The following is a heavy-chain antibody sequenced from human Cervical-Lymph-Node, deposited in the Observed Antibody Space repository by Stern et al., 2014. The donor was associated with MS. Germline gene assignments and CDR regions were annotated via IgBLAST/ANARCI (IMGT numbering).Heavy chain of an antibody. CDR2: IYPGGSDI. CDR1: GYSFPAYW. Sequence: VQLVQAGAAVKKSGESLKISCKGSGYSFPAYWIAWVRKMRGKGLEWMGFIYPGGSDILYSPAFQGQVTISADKSPRTAYLQWSSLKASDTAMYYCARQEGSRHYGLDVWGQGTTVTVSS. V-gene: IGHV5-51*01. CDR3: ARQEGSRHYGLDV. J-gene: IGHJ6*02. D-gene: IGHD6-6*01.